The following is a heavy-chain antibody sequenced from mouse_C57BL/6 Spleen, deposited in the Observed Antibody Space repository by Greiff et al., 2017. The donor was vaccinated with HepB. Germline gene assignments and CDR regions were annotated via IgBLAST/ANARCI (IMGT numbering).Heavy chain of an antibody. CDR2: ISSGGDYI. V-gene: IGHV5-9-1*02. J-gene: IGHJ4*01. CDR1: GFTFSSYA. D-gene: IGHD1-1*01. Sequence: EVKVVESGEGLVKPGGSLKLSCAASGFTFSSYAMSWVRQTPEKRLEWVAYISSGGDYIYYADTVKGRFTISRDNARNTLYRQMSSLKSEDTAMYYCTRDRMGSNPSHYYAMDYWGQGTSVTVSS. CDR3: TRDRMGSNPSHYYAMDY.